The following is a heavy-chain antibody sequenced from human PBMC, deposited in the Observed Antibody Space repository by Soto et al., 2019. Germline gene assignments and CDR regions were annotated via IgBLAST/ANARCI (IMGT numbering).Heavy chain of an antibody. V-gene: IGHV5-51*01. Sequence: GESLKISCRGSGYTFTSSWIAWVRQKPGQGLELMGIIYPGDSDTRYSPSFQGHVTISVDKSISTAYLQWSSLQASDSGMYYCARPIAVSGTGYYYFDFWGQGTLVTVSS. CDR3: ARPIAVSGTGYYYFDF. CDR2: IYPGDSDT. D-gene: IGHD6-19*01. J-gene: IGHJ4*02. CDR1: GYTFTSSW.